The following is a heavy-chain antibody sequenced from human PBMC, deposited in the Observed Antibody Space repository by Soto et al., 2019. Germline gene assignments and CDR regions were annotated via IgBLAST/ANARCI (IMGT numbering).Heavy chain of an antibody. CDR2: IYYSGNT. D-gene: IGHD6-19*01. CDR3: AKTPGLAVAATNWFDP. V-gene: IGHV4-59*01. J-gene: IGHJ5*02. Sequence: QVQLQESGPGLVKPSETLSLTCTVSGGSMTGYYWSWIRQPPGKGLEWIGYIYYSGNTNYNPSLKRRVTILVETSKNQFSLKLSSVTAADTAVYYCAKTPGLAVAATNWFDPWGQGALVIVSS. CDR1: GGSMTGYY.